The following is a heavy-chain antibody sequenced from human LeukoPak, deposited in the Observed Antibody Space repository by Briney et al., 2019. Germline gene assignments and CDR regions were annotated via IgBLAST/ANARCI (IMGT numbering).Heavy chain of an antibody. V-gene: IGHV3-21*01. D-gene: IGHD2-21*02. CDR3: ARDSVYCGGDCLYYYYMDV. CDR1: GFTFSSYS. Sequence: GGSLRLSCAASGFTFSSYSMNWVRQAPGKGLEWVSSISSSSSYIYYADSVKGRFTISRDNAKNSLYLQMNSLRAEDTAVYYCARDSVYCGGDCLYYYYMDVWGKGTTVTVSS. J-gene: IGHJ6*03. CDR2: ISSSSSYI.